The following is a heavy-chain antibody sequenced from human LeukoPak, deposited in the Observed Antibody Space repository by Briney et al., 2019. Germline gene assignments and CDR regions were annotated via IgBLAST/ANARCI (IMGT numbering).Heavy chain of an antibody. CDR3: AGTPPPDSSGYWDDY. CDR2: ISSSSSTI. J-gene: IGHJ4*02. V-gene: IGHV3-48*02. CDR1: GFTFSSYS. D-gene: IGHD3-22*01. Sequence: PGGSLRLSCAASGFTFSSYSMNWVRQAPGKGLEWVSYISSSSSTIYYADSVKGRFTISRDNAKNSLYLQMNSLRDEDTAVYYCAGTPPPDSSGYWDDYWGQGTLVTVSS.